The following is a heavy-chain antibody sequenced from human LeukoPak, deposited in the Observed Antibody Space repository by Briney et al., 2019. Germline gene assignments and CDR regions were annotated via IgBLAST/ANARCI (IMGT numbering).Heavy chain of an antibody. D-gene: IGHD3-10*01. CDR3: ARDYRGESNWFDP. CDR2: IYYSGST. J-gene: IGHJ5*02. Sequence: SETLSLTCTVSGGSISSSSYYWGWIRQPPGKGLEWIGSIYYSGSTYYNPSLKSRVTISVDTSKNQFSLKLSSVTAADTAVYYCARDYRGESNWFDPWGQGTLVTVSS. V-gene: IGHV4-39*07. CDR1: GGSISSSSYY.